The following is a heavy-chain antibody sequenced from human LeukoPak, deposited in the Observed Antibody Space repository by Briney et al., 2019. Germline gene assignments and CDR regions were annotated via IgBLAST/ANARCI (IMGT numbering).Heavy chain of an antibody. D-gene: IGHD2-2*02. CDR1: GFTFSSYG. CDR2: IRYDESNK. CDR3: ASGVVPTAIQNY. J-gene: IGHJ4*02. Sequence: PGGSLRLSCAASGFTFSSYGMHWVRQAPGKGLEWVAFIRYDESNKYYADSVKGRFTISRDNAKNSLYLQMNSLRAEDTAVYYCASGVVPTAIQNYWGQGTLVTVSS. V-gene: IGHV3-30*02.